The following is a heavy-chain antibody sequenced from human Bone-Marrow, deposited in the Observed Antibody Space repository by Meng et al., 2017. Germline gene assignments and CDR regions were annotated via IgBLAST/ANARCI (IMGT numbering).Heavy chain of an antibody. J-gene: IGHJ6*02. CDR3: AKDGYCSSTSCYHNYYYGMDV. Sequence: GGSLRLSCAASGFTFDDYAMHWVRQAPGKGLEWVSLISWDGGSTYYADSVKGRFTISRDNSKNSLYLQMNSLRAEDTALYYCAKDGYCSSTSCYHNYYYGMDVWGQGTTVTVSS. D-gene: IGHD2-2*01. V-gene: IGHV3-43D*04. CDR1: GFTFDDYA. CDR2: ISWDGGST.